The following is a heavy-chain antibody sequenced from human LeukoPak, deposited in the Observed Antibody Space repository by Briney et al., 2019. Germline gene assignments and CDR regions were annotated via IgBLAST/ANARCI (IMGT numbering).Heavy chain of an antibody. J-gene: IGHJ4*02. Sequence: GGSLRLSCAASGFTFNSFVMPWVRQAPGKGLEWVAVIRGSGGSIYYTDSVKGRFTISRDNSKNTLYLQMTSLRAEDTAVYYCAKGGHYYDSFYYFDYWGQGTLVTVSS. CDR3: AKGGHYYDSFYYFDY. CDR1: GFTFNSFV. CDR2: IRGSGGSI. V-gene: IGHV3-23*01. D-gene: IGHD3-22*01.